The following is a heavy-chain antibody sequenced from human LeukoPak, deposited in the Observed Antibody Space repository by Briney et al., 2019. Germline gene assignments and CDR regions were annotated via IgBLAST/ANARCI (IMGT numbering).Heavy chain of an antibody. V-gene: IGHV1-18*01. J-gene: IGHJ4*02. Sequence: ASVKVSCKASGYTFTSYGISWVRQAPGQGLEWMGWISAYNGNTNYAQKLQGRVAMTTDTSTSTAYMELRSLRSDDTAAYYCARDGYCSGGSCYHEIIDYWGQGTLVTVSS. CDR1: GYTFTSYG. D-gene: IGHD2-15*01. CDR2: ISAYNGNT. CDR3: ARDGYCSGGSCYHEIIDY.